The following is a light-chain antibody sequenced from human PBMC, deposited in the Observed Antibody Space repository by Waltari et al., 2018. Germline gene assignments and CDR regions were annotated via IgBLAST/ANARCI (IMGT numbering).Light chain of an antibody. CDR3: QQGNSFPYT. CDR2: AAS. V-gene: IGKV1-12*01. J-gene: IGKJ2*01. CDR1: QDIGSW. Sequence: DIQMTQSPSSLSASVGDRATTTCRASQDIGSWLAWNRQKPGKAPKLLIYAASRLESGVPPRFSGSGSGTDFILAISSLQPEDCGTFYCQQGNSFPYTFGQGTKLEI.